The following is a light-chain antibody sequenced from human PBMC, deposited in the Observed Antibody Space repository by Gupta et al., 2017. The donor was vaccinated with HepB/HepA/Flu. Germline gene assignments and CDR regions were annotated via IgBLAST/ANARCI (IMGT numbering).Light chain of an antibody. J-gene: IGLJ2*01. CDR3: QSYDSSLSGWGV. CDR1: TSNIGAGFD. Sequence: QSVLTQPPSVSWAPGQRVTISCTGSTSNIGAGFDVHWYQQFPGSGPNLLIYGNNNRPSGVPDRFSGSKSGTSASLAITGLQTEDEAYYYCQSYDSSLSGWGVFGGGTKVTVL. V-gene: IGLV1-40*01. CDR2: GNN.